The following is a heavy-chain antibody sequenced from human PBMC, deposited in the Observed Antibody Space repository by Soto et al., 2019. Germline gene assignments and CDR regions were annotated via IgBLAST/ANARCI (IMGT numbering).Heavy chain of an antibody. CDR1: GFTFSSYS. V-gene: IGHV3-48*01. CDR3: ARSYNWNPNWFDP. Sequence: ESGGGLVQPGGSLRLSCAASGFTFSSYSMNWVRQAPGKGLEWVSYISSSSSTIYYADSVKGRFTISRDNAKNSLYLQMNSLRAEDTAVYYCARSYNWNPNWFDPWGQGTLVTVSS. J-gene: IGHJ5*02. CDR2: ISSSSSTI. D-gene: IGHD1-20*01.